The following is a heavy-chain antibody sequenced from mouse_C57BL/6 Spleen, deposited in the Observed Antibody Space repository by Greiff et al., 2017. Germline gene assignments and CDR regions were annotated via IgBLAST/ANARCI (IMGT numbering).Heavy chain of an antibody. CDR1: GFTFSSYT. J-gene: IGHJ3*01. CDR2: ISGGGGDT. CDR3: ARHGDYGSKGLFAY. Sequence: EVKLMESGGGLVKPGGSLKLSCAASGFTFSSYTMSWVRQTPEKRLEWVATISGGGGDTYYPDSVKGRFTISRDNATNTLYLQMSSLRSEDTALYYCARHGDYGSKGLFAYWGQGTLVTVSA. D-gene: IGHD1-1*01. V-gene: IGHV5-9*01.